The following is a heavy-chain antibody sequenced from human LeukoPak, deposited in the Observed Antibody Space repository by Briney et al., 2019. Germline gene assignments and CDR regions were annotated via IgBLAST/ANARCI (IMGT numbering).Heavy chain of an antibody. CDR3: ARGLSLGVVPAATHNWFDP. D-gene: IGHD2-2*01. Sequence: GASVKVSCKASGYTFTGYYMHWVRQAPGQGLEWMGWINPNSGGTNYAQKFQGRVTMTRDTSISTAYMELSRLRSEDTAVYYCARGLSLGVVPAATHNWFDPWGQGTLVTVSS. CDR1: GYTFTGYY. V-gene: IGHV1-2*02. CDR2: INPNSGGT. J-gene: IGHJ5*02.